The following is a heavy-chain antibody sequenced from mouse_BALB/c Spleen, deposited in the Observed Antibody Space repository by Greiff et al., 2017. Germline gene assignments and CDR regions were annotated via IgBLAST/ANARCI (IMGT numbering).Heavy chain of an antibody. Sequence: VKLMESGPGLVAPSQSLSITCTASGFSFTSYGVSWVRQPPGKGLEWLGEIWGDGSTNYHSALISRLSISKDNSKSQVCLKLHSLQTDDTATYYCAKEESGSWFAYWGQGTLVTVSA. CDR1: GFSFTSYG. CDR2: IWGDGST. V-gene: IGHV2-3*01. J-gene: IGHJ3*01. CDR3: AKEESGSWFAY. D-gene: IGHD4-1*01.